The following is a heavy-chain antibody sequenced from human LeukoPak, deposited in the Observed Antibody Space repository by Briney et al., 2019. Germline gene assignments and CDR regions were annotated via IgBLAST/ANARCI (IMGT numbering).Heavy chain of an antibody. Sequence: GGSLRPSCAASGFTFTTFWMSWVRQAPGRGLEWVAIINQDGSDKVYVDSVKGRFTISRDNPKNSLFLQLNSLRAEDTAVYYCARATRSVDYWGQGTLVTVSS. CDR1: GFTFTTFW. CDR2: INQDGSDK. J-gene: IGHJ4*02. V-gene: IGHV3-7*04. CDR3: ARATRSVDY.